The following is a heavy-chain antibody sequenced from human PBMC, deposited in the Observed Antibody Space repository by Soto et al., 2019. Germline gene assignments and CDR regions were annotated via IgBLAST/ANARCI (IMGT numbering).Heavy chain of an antibody. V-gene: IGHV1-69*02. J-gene: IGHJ4*02. D-gene: IGHD3-3*01. CDR2: IIPILGIA. Sequence: GASVKVSCKASGGTFSSYTISWVRQAPGQGLEWMGRIIPILGIANYAQKFQGRVTITADKSTSTAHMELSSLRSEDTAVYYCARGTGHYTHGFDYWGQGTLVTVSS. CDR1: GGTFSSYT. CDR3: ARGTGHYTHGFDY.